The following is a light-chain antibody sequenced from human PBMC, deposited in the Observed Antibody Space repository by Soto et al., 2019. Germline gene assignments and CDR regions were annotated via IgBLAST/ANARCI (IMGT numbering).Light chain of an antibody. V-gene: IGKV3D-7*01. CDR1: QSVSSNY. CDR3: QHFGGTTFT. J-gene: IGKJ5*01. CDR2: GAS. Sequence: EIVMTQSPATLSLSPGERATLSCRASQSVSSNYLSWYQQNPGQAPRLLIYGASTRATGIPDRFSGSGSGTHFTLTISRLEPGDFAVYYCQHFGGTTFTFGQGTRLEIK.